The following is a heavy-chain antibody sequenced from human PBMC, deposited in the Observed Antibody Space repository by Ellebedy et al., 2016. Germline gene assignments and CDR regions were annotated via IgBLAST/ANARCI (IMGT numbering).Heavy chain of an antibody. CDR3: ARPTYYDILTGYDAFDF. D-gene: IGHD3-9*01. V-gene: IGHV5-10-1*01. J-gene: IGHJ3*01. Sequence: GESLKISCQGSGYSFTSYWITWVRQMPGKGLEWMGRIDPSDSYTNYSPSFQGHVTISADKSISTAYLQWNSLKASDTAMYYCARPTYYDILTGYDAFDFWGQGTMVTVSS. CDR2: IDPSDSYT. CDR1: GYSFTSYW.